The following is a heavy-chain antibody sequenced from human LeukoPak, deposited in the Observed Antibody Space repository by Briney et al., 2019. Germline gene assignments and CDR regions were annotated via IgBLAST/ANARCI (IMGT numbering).Heavy chain of an antibody. Sequence: GGSLRLSCAASGFTFSSYSMNWVRQAPGKGLEWVSSISSSSSYIYYADSGKGRFTISRDNAKNSLYLQMNSLRAEDTAVYYCASFSPAPRPYSSGWQAFDIWGQGTMVTVSS. V-gene: IGHV3-21*01. CDR3: ASFSPAPRPYSSGWQAFDI. CDR2: ISSSSSYI. CDR1: GFTFSSYS. J-gene: IGHJ3*02. D-gene: IGHD6-19*01.